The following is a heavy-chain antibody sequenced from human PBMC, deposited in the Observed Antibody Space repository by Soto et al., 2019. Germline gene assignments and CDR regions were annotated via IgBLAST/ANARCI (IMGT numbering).Heavy chain of an antibody. CDR1: GFTFSNAW. D-gene: IGHD3-3*01. J-gene: IGHJ5*02. Sequence: EVQLLESGGGLVKPGGSLRLSCAASGFTFSNAWMSWVRQAPGKGLEWVGRIKSKTDGGTTDYAAPVKGRFTISRDDSKNTLYLQMNSLKTEDTAVYYCTTDSLVLRFLEWAFDPWGQGTLVTVSS. V-gene: IGHV3-15*01. CDR3: TTDSLVLRFLEWAFDP. CDR2: IKSKTDGGTT.